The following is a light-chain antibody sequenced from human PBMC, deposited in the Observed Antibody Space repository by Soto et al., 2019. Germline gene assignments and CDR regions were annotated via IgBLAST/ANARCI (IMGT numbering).Light chain of an antibody. Sequence: EIVTMYSPSTLSVSQEEKATLSCRASQSVSIKLAWYQQRPCQAPILHIYDPSTRPPGLPATFSGSSSGTEFSPIIIRILYEEYSAYYCQQHTNRFPITFGQGARLEIK. CDR1: QSVSIK. CDR3: QQHTNRFPIT. CDR2: DPS. J-gene: IGKJ5*01. V-gene: IGKV3-15*01.